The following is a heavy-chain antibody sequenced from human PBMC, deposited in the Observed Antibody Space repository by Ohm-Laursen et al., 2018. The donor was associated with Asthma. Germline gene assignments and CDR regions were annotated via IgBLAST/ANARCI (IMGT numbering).Heavy chain of an antibody. V-gene: IGHV3-7*05. CDR3: ARDQYYSYDSSGYYAY. CDR2: IKQDGSEK. Sequence: SLRLSCAASGFTFSSYWMSWVRQAPGKGLEWVANIKQDGSEKYYVDSVKGRFTISRDNAKNSLYLQMNSLRAEDTAVYYCARDQYYSYDSSGYYAYWGQGTLVTVSS. J-gene: IGHJ4*02. D-gene: IGHD3-22*01. CDR1: GFTFSSYW.